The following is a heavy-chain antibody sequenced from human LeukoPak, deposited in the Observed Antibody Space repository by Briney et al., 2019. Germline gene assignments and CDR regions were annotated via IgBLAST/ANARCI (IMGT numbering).Heavy chain of an antibody. D-gene: IGHD4-11*01. J-gene: IGHJ4*02. V-gene: IGHV3-49*03. CDR2: IRSKAYGGTT. CDR3: TRGIDYYSNYDPTYFDY. CDR1: GFTFGDYA. Sequence: GGSLRLSCTASGFTFGDYAMSWFRQAPGKGLEWVGFIRSKAYGGTTEYAASVKGRFTISRDDSKSIAYLQMNSLKTEDTAVYYCTRGIDYYSNYDPTYFDYWGQGTLVTVSS.